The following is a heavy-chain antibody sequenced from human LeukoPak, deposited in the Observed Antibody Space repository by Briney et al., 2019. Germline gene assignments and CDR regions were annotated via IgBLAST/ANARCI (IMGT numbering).Heavy chain of an antibody. CDR3: TTVGLQSFYDSSGYYYFDY. CDR1: GFTFTNAG. V-gene: IGHV3-15*01. CDR2: IKSNRIDRKA. Sequence: QPGGSLRLSCAASGFTFTNAGMSWVRQVPGKGLEGVGGIKSNRIDRKADYAAPVRCTFTITREDSKNTLYMQMDSLKTEDTAVYYCTTVGLQSFYDSSGYYYFDYWAREPWSPSPQ. D-gene: IGHD3-22*01. J-gene: IGHJ4*02.